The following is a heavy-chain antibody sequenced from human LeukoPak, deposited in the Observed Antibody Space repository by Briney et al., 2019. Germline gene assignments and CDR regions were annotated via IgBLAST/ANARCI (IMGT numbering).Heavy chain of an antibody. Sequence: GGSLRLSCGASGFSVSNYWMHWVRQAPGKGLVWVSRLHSDGSSTSYADSVKGRFTISRDNAKNTPYLQMNSLRAEDTAVYYCARSAWPYYFDYWGQGTLVTVSS. D-gene: IGHD2-21*01. CDR2: LHSDGSST. J-gene: IGHJ4*02. CDR1: GFSVSNYW. V-gene: IGHV3-74*01. CDR3: ARSAWPYYFDY.